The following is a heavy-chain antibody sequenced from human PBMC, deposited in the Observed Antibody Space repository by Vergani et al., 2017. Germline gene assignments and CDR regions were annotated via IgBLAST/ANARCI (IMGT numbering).Heavy chain of an antibody. D-gene: IGHD3-22*01. CDR3: AKDSLNSYDSSGYYYDQSPVFDY. Sequence: VQLVESGGGLVKPGGSLRLSCAASGFTFSSYGMHWVRQAPGKGLEWVAVISYDGSNKYYADSVKGRFTISRDNSKNTLYLQMNSLRAEDTAVYYCAKDSLNSYDSSGYYYDQSPVFDYWGQGTLVTVSS. CDR1: GFTFSSYG. CDR2: ISYDGSNK. V-gene: IGHV3-30*18. J-gene: IGHJ4*02.